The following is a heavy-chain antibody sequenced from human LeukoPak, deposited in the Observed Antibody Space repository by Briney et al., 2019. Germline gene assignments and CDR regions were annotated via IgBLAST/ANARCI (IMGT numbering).Heavy chain of an antibody. D-gene: IGHD3-10*01. CDR1: GGSISSSSYY. CDR3: AINTMVRGVSLFDY. J-gene: IGHJ4*02. CDR2: IYYSGST. V-gene: IGHV4-39*01. Sequence: SETLSLTCTVSGGSISSSSYYWGWIRQPPGKGLEWIGSIYYSGSTYYNPSLKSRVTISVDTSKNQFSLRLSSVTAADTAVYYCAINTMVRGVSLFDYWGQGTLVTVSS.